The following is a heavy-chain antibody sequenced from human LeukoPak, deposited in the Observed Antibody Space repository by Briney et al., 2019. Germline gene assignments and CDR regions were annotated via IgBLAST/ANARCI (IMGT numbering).Heavy chain of an antibody. V-gene: IGHV3-9*01. D-gene: IGHD3-10*01. CDR1: GFTFDDYA. Sequence: GGSLRLSCAASGFTFDDYAMHWVRQAPGKGLEWVSGISWNSGSIGYADSVKGRFTISRDNAKNSLYLQMNSLRAEDTALYYCAKDNYYGSGSYNWFDPWGQGTLVTVSS. CDR2: ISWNSGSI. J-gene: IGHJ5*02. CDR3: AKDNYYGSGSYNWFDP.